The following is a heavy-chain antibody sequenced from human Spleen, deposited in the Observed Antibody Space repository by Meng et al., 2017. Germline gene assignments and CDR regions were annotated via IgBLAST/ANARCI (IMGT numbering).Heavy chain of an antibody. CDR3: AKAAGEGRIYFDH. J-gene: IGHJ4*02. D-gene: IGHD3-10*01. CDR1: GFKFTDYA. CDR2: ISGSGGST. V-gene: IGHV3-23*01. Sequence: GESLKISCAASGFKFTDYAMSWVRQAPGKGLEWVSGISGSGGSTYYADSVKGRFTISRDNSNNILFLQMNSLRGDDTAIYYCAKAAGEGRIYFDHWGLGTLVTVSS.